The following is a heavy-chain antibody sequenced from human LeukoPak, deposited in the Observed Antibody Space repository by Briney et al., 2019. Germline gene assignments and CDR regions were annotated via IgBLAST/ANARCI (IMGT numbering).Heavy chain of an antibody. CDR2: IKQDGSEK. D-gene: IGHD1-26*01. Sequence: AGGSLRLYCAASGFTFSSYWMSWVREAPGKGLEWVANIKQDGSEKYYVDSVKGRFTISRDNAKNSLYLQMNSLRAEDTAVYYCARDKYSGSYWDYWGQGTLVTVSS. CDR3: ARDKYSGSYWDY. V-gene: IGHV3-7*01. J-gene: IGHJ4*02. CDR1: GFTFSSYW.